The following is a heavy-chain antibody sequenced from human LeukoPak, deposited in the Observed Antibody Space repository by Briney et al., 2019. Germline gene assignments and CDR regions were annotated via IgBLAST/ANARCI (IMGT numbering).Heavy chain of an antibody. CDR2: MNPNSGNT. CDR3: ARGLDTAMDYYYYYGMDV. J-gene: IGHJ6*02. Sequence: ASVKVSCKASGYTFTSYDINWVRQATGQGLEWMGWMNPNSGNTGYAQKFQGRVTMTRNTSISTAYMELSSLRSEDTAVYYCARGLDTAMDYYYYYGMDVWGQGTTVTVSS. V-gene: IGHV1-8*01. D-gene: IGHD5-18*01. CDR1: GYTFTSYD.